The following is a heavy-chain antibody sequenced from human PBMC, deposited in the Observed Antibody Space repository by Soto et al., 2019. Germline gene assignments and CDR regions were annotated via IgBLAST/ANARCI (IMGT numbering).Heavy chain of an antibody. CDR1: GFTFSSYA. CDR2: ISYDGRNK. CDR3: SRTLWRDDYNWGYFDL. D-gene: IGHD4-4*01. J-gene: IGHJ2*01. Sequence: QVQLVESGGGVVQPGRSLRLSCAASGFTFSSYAMHWVRQAPGKGLEWVAVISYDGRNKYYADSVKGRFTISRDNSKNTLYRQMNSLRAEDTAVYYWSRTLWRDDYNWGYFDLWGRGALVTVSS. V-gene: IGHV3-30*04.